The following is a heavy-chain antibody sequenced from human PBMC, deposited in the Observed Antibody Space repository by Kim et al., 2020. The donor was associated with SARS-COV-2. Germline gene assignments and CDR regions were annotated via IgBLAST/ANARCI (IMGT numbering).Heavy chain of an antibody. Sequence: ASVKVSCKASGYTFTSYAMHWVRQAPGQRLEWMGWINAGNGNTKYSQKFQGRVTITRDTSASTAYMELSSLRSEDTAVYYCAREWGRYDYVWGSYRHIPNPFPLPGPWGQGTLVTVSS. D-gene: IGHD3-16*02. V-gene: IGHV1-3*01. J-gene: IGHJ5*02. CDR3: AREWGRYDYVWGSYRHIPNPFPLPGP. CDR2: INAGNGNT. CDR1: GYTFTSYA.